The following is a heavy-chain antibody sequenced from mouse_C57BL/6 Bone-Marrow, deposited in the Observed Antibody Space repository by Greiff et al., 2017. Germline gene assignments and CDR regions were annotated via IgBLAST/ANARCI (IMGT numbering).Heavy chain of an antibody. D-gene: IGHD2-1*01. V-gene: IGHV5-9-1*02. CDR2: ISSGGDYI. CDR3: TRVGGNYGGAMDY. CDR1: GFTFSSYA. J-gene: IGHJ4*01. Sequence: EVKLVESGEGLVKPGGSLKLSCAASGFTFSSYAMSWVRQTPEKRLEWVAYISSGGDYIYYADTVKGRFTISRDNARNTLYLQLSSLKSEDTAMYYCTRVGGNYGGAMDYWGQGTSVTVSS.